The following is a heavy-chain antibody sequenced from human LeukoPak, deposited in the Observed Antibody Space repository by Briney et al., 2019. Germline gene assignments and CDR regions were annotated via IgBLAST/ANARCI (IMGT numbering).Heavy chain of an antibody. Sequence: ASVKVSCKTSGYTFATYFMHWVRQAPGQGLEWMGYIKPNSGVTNYAQKFRGRVTMAWDTSISTAYIELSGLTSDDTAIYYCARPTYCGSNCYFNFDYWGQGTLVTVSS. CDR3: ARPTYCGSNCYFNFDY. D-gene: IGHD2-21*02. CDR1: GYTFATYF. J-gene: IGHJ4*02. CDR2: IKPNSGVT. V-gene: IGHV1-2*02.